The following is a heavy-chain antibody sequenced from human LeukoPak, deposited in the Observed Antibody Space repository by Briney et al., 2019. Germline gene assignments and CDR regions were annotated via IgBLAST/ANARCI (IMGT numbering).Heavy chain of an antibody. Sequence: GGSQRLSCAASGFTFSSYSMNWVRQAPGKGLEWVSSISSSDNYAYYADSVKGRFTTSRDNAKNSLYLQMNSLRAEDTAVYYCARDAKGYCANGVCADWGQGTLVIVSS. J-gene: IGHJ4*02. CDR1: GFTFSSYS. CDR3: ARDAKGYCANGVCAD. V-gene: IGHV3-21*01. CDR2: ISSSDNYA. D-gene: IGHD2-8*01.